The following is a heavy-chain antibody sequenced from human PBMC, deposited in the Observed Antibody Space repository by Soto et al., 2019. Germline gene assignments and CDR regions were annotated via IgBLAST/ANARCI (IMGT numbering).Heavy chain of an antibody. J-gene: IGHJ4*02. CDR3: AKGHIRTLRIFDY. Sequence: PGGSLRLSCAASGFTFSSYVMSWVRQAPGKGLEWVSAISGSGGSTYYADSVKGRFTISRDNSKNTLYLQMNSLRAEDTAVYYCAKGHIRTLRIFDYWGQGTLVTVSS. D-gene: IGHD2-21*01. CDR2: ISGSGGST. CDR1: GFTFSSYV. V-gene: IGHV3-23*01.